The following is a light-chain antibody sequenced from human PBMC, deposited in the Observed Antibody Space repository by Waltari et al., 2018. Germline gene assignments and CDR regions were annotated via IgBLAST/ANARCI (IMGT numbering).Light chain of an antibody. Sequence: DVVMTQSPLPLAVTLGQPASISCWSSQSLVQSDGNTFLNWFHQRPGQSPRRLIYKVSNRESGVPDRFSGSGSGTDFTLKISRVEAEDVGIYYCLQSSQWPYAFGQGTKLEIK. J-gene: IGKJ2*01. CDR3: LQSSQWPYA. V-gene: IGKV2-30*02. CDR1: QSLVQSDGNTF. CDR2: KVS.